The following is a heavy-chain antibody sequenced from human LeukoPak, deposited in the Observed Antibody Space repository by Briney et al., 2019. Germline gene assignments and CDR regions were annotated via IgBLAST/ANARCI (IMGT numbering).Heavy chain of an antibody. CDR1: GFTFSSYW. V-gene: IGHV3-7*01. D-gene: IGHD3-10*01. Sequence: PGGSLRLSCAASGFTFSSYWMSWVRQAPGKGLEWVANIKQDGSEKYYVDSVKGRFTISRDNAKNSLYPQMNSLRAEDTAVYYCARDRWDYYGSGSYSPLGYWGQGTLVTVSS. CDR3: ARDRWDYYGSGSYSPLGY. CDR2: IKQDGSEK. J-gene: IGHJ4*02.